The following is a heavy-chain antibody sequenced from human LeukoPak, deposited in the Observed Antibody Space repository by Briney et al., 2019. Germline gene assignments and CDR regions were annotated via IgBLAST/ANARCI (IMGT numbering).Heavy chain of an antibody. Sequence: SGTLSLTCTVSGGSISSSNWWSWVHQPPGKGLEWIGEVYHSGATNYNPSRRSRVIISADRSSNQFSLRLNSVTAADTAVFYCARGEGYGSGTVHFDYWGRGILVTVSS. CDR1: GGSISSSNW. CDR3: ARGEGYGSGTVHFDY. J-gene: IGHJ4*02. V-gene: IGHV4-4*02. CDR2: VYHSGAT. D-gene: IGHD3-10*01.